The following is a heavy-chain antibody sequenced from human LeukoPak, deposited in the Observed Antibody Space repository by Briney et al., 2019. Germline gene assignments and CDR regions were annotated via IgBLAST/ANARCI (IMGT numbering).Heavy chain of an antibody. Sequence: GGSLRLSCAASGFTFSTYWMHWVRQAPGKGLVWVSRINSDGSSTRYADSVKGRFTTSRDNSKNTLYLQMGSLRAEDMAVYYCARPMERGSNQKYYYYNMDVWGQGTTVTVSS. D-gene: IGHD1-1*01. J-gene: IGHJ6*02. CDR1: GFTFSTYW. V-gene: IGHV3-74*01. CDR3: ARPMERGSNQKYYYYNMDV. CDR2: INSDGSST.